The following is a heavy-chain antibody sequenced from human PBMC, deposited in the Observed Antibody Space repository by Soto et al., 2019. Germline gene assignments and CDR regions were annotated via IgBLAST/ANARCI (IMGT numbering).Heavy chain of an antibody. CDR2: ISGSGGST. V-gene: IGHV3-23*01. CDR3: ASTYYYDSSGYPPYFDY. CDR1: GFTFSSYA. J-gene: IGHJ4*02. D-gene: IGHD3-22*01. Sequence: GGSLRLSCAASGFTFSSYAMSWVRQAPGKGLEWVSAISGSGGSTYYADSVKGRFTISRDNSKNALYLQMNSLRAEDTAVYYCASTYYYDSSGYPPYFDYWGQGTLVTVSS.